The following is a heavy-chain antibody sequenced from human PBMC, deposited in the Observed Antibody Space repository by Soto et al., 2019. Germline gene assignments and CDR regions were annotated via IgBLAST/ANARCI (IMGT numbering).Heavy chain of an antibody. CDR2: ISYDGSNK. CDR3: AKSAGENIRASAGTH. V-gene: IGHV3-30*18. Sequence: GGSLRLSCAASGFTFSSYGMHWVRQAPGKGLEWVAVISYDGSNKYYADSVKGRFTISRDNSKNTLYLQMNSLRAEDTAVYYCAKSAGENIRASAGTHWGLGTLVTVSS. D-gene: IGHD1-26*01. CDR1: GFTFSSYG. J-gene: IGHJ4*02.